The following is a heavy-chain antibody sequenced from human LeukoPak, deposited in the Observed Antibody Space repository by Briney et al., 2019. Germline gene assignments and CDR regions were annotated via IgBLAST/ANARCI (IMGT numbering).Heavy chain of an antibody. CDR3: ARDYYGSGSYFDY. D-gene: IGHD3-10*01. Sequence: SETLSLTCAVYGGSFSGYYWSWIRQPPGKGLEWIGEINHSGSTNYNPSLKSRVTISVDTSKNQFSLKLSSVTAADTAVYYCARDYYGSGSYFDYWGQGILVTVSS. V-gene: IGHV4-34*01. CDR2: INHSGST. J-gene: IGHJ4*02. CDR1: GGSFSGYY.